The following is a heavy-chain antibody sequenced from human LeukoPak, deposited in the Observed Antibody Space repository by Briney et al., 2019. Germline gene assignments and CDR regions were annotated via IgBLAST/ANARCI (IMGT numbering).Heavy chain of an antibody. Sequence: ASVKVSCKASGYTFTSYGISWVRQAPGQGLEWMGWINPNSGGTNYAQKFQGRVTMTRDTSISTAYMELSRLRSEDTAVYYCARSPDILTGENFDYWGQGTLVTVSS. J-gene: IGHJ4*02. CDR1: GYTFTSYG. D-gene: IGHD3-9*01. V-gene: IGHV1-2*02. CDR2: INPNSGGT. CDR3: ARSPDILTGENFDY.